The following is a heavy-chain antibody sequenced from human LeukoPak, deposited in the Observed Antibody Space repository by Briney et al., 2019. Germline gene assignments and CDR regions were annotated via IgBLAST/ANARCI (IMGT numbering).Heavy chain of an antibody. CDR2: INAGNGNT. D-gene: IGHD4-17*01. V-gene: IGHV1-3*01. CDR1: GYTFTTYA. J-gene: IGHJ4*02. CDR3: AREGLLRSQGFDY. Sequence: ASVKVSCKASGYTFTTYAMHWVRQAPGQRLEWMGWINAGNGNTKYSQKFQGRVTITRDTSASTAYMELSSLRSEDTAVYYCAREGLLRSQGFDYWGQGTLVTVSS.